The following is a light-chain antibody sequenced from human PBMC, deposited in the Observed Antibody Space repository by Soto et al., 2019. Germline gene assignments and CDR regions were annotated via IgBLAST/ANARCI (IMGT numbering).Light chain of an antibody. Sequence: EIVMTQVPATLSVSPGERATLSFRASQSVSSSLAWYQQKPGQAPRLLIYGASTRATGIPARFSGSGSGTEFTLTISSLQSEDFAVYYCQQYNNWWTFGQGTKVDIK. V-gene: IGKV3-15*01. CDR3: QQYNNWWT. CDR2: GAS. J-gene: IGKJ1*01. CDR1: QSVSSS.